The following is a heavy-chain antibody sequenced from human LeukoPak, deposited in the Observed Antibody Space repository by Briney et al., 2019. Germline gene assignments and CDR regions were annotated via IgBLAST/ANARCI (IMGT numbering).Heavy chain of an antibody. Sequence: ASVKVSCKVSGYTLTELSMHWVRQAPGKGLEWMGGFDPEDGETIYAQKFQGRVTITRDTSASTAYMELSSLRCEDKAVYYCARDGNGYYGSGSYGIYYYYYYMDVWGKGTTVTVSS. CDR3: ARDGNGYYGSGSYGIYYYYYYMDV. CDR2: FDPEDGET. V-gene: IGHV1-24*01. J-gene: IGHJ6*03. CDR1: GYTLTELS. D-gene: IGHD3-10*01.